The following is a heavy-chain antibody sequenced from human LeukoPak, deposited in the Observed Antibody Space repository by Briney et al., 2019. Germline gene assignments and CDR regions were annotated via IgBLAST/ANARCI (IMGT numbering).Heavy chain of an antibody. CDR1: GYTFTGYY. V-gene: IGHV1-2*02. CDR3: ARSGNYDSSGYPFDY. J-gene: IGHJ4*02. CDR2: INPNNGGT. Sequence: GASVKVSCKASGYTFTGYYMHWVRQAPGQGLEWMGWINPNNGGTNYAQKFQGRVTMTRDTSTSTVYMELSSLRSEDTAVYYCARSGNYDSSGYPFDYWGQGTLVTVSS. D-gene: IGHD3-22*01.